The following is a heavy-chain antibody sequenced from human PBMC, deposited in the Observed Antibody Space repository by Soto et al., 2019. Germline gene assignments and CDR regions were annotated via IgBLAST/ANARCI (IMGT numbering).Heavy chain of an antibody. CDR1: GYTFASYG. CDR2: VNPNSDNT. Sequence: GASVKVSCKESGYTFASYGINWVRQATGQGLEWMGWVNPNSDNTGYAQKFQGRVTMTRNTSISTAYMELSSLRSEDTAVYYCARGGGWDDFDYWGQGTLVTVSS. V-gene: IGHV1-8*01. D-gene: IGHD6-19*01. J-gene: IGHJ4*02. CDR3: ARGGGWDDFDY.